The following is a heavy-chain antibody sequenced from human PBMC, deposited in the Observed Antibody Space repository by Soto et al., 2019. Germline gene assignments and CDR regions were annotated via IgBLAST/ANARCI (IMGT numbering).Heavy chain of an antibody. V-gene: IGHV3-30*18. Sequence: QVQLVESGGGVVQPGRSLRLSCAASGFTFSTYGMHWVRQAPGKGLEWVAVISYDGKNKYYADSVKGRFTISRDNSKNSLYLQMKKLRAEDTAVYYCGKDRDTYGAAYIFDYWGQGSLVTVSS. J-gene: IGHJ4*02. D-gene: IGHD5-18*01. CDR2: ISYDGKNK. CDR3: GKDRDTYGAAYIFDY. CDR1: GFTFSTYG.